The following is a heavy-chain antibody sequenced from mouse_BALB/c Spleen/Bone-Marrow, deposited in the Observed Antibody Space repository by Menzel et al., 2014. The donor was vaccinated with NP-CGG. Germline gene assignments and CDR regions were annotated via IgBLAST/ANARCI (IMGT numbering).Heavy chain of an antibody. J-gene: IGHJ4*01. CDR3: TRKGALITHYYAMDY. Sequence: EVMLVESGGGLVQPGGSRKLSCAASGFTFSSFGMHWVRQAPEKGLEWAAYISSGSSTIYYADTVKGRFTISRDNPKNPLFLQMTSLRSEDTAMYYCTRKGALITHYYAMDYWGQGTSVTVSS. CDR1: GFTFSSFG. CDR2: ISSGSSTI. D-gene: IGHD2-4*01. V-gene: IGHV5-17*02.